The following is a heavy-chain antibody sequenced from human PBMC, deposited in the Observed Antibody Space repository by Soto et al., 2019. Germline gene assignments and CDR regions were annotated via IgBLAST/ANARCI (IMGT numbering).Heavy chain of an antibody. CDR3: AKDTYYHDSSGYYVFDY. Sequence: ASVKVSCKASGYTFTSYGISWVRQAPGQGLEWMGWISAYNGNTNYVDSMKGRLTISRDNSKNTLDLQMNSLRAEDTAVYYCAKDTYYHDSSGYYVFDYWGPGTLVTVSS. V-gene: IGHV1-18*01. J-gene: IGHJ4*02. D-gene: IGHD3-22*01. CDR1: GYTFTSYG. CDR2: ISAYNGNT.